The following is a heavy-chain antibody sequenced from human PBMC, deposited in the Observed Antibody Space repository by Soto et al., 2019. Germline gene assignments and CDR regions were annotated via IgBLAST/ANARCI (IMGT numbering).Heavy chain of an antibody. CDR3: AKMYCTSTSCSFFDY. CDR1: GFTFSSYA. Sequence: EVQLLESGGGLVQPGGSLRLSCAASGFTFSSYAMSWVRQAPGKGLEWVSTISSSGTNTYYADSVRGLFTISRVNSKNTLYVQMNSLSAEDTAVYYCAKMYCTSTSCSFFDYWGQGTLVTVSS. CDR2: ISSSGTNT. V-gene: IGHV3-23*01. J-gene: IGHJ4*02. D-gene: IGHD2-2*01.